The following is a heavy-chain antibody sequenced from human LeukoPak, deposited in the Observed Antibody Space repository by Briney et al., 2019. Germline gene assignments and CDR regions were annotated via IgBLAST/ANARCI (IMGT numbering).Heavy chain of an antibody. CDR3: ARAKYGVVVIADWFDP. D-gene: IGHD3-22*01. CDR2: IYYSVST. V-gene: IGHV4-39*07. J-gene: IGHJ5*02. Sequence: PSETLSLTCTVSGGSNSSSSYYWGWIRQPPGKGLEWIGSIYYSVSTYYNPSLKSRVTISVDTSKNQFSLKLSSVTAADTAVYYCARAKYGVVVIADWFDPWGQGTLVTVSS. CDR1: GGSNSSSSYY.